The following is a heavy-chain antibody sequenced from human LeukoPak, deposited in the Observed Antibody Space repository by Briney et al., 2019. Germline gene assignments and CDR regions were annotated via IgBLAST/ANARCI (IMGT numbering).Heavy chain of an antibody. J-gene: IGHJ4*02. Sequence: GGSLRLSCTVSGFSLSSYAMSWVRRAPGKGLEWVSATSSSDAGKYYADSVRGRFTISRDNSKNTVSLQMESLRAEDTALYYCAKDYAVGSIDYWGQGTLVTVSS. CDR3: AKDYAVGSIDY. D-gene: IGHD3-16*01. CDR2: TSSSDAGK. CDR1: GFSLSSYA. V-gene: IGHV3-23*01.